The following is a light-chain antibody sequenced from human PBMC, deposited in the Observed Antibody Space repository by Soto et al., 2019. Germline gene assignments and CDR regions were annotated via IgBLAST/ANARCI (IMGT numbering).Light chain of an antibody. V-gene: IGKV1-5*01. CDR1: QSIGTW. CDR3: QQSDTYPLT. CDR2: EAS. Sequence: DIQMTQSPSTLSASVGDRVTITCRASQSIGTWLAWYQHRPGKAPSLLIYEASTLRSGVPSRFSGSGSGTEFTLTISSLQADDFATYYCQQSDTYPLTFGQGTRLDIK. J-gene: IGKJ5*01.